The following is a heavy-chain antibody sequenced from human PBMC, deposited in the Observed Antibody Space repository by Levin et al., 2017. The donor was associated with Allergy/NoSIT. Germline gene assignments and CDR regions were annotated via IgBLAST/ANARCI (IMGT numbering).Heavy chain of an antibody. D-gene: IGHD3-9*01. CDR3: ARMYDILTGGFDY. Sequence: AGGSLRLSCAASGFTFRSYTMIWVRQAPGKGLEWVSSISSSTTYIYYADSVKGRFTISRDNAKNSLFLRMNSLRAEDTAVYYCARMYDILTGGFDYWGQGTQVTVSS. J-gene: IGHJ4*02. CDR1: GFTFRSYT. V-gene: IGHV3-21*01. CDR2: ISSSTTYI.